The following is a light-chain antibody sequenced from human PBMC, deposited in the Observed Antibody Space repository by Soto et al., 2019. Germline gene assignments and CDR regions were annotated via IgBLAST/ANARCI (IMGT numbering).Light chain of an antibody. Sequence: QSALTQPASVSGSPGQSITISCTGTSSDIGGYNYVSWSQQHPGKAPQLIIYEVSNRPSGVSNRFSGSKSGNTASLTISGLHAEDEADYYCSSYTSSSTYVFGTGTKLTVL. CDR2: EVS. CDR1: SSDIGGYNY. CDR3: SSYTSSSTYV. J-gene: IGLJ1*01. V-gene: IGLV2-14*01.